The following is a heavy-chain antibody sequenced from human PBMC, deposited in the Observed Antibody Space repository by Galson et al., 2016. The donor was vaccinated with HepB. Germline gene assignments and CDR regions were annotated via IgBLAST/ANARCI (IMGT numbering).Heavy chain of an antibody. CDR3: ARRPPVTGRSGHYFDS. J-gene: IGHJ4*02. D-gene: IGHD4-11*01. V-gene: IGHV5-51*01. Sequence: QSGAEVKKPGESLKISCKGSGYSFSSYWIGWVRQMPGKGLEWMGIISPGDSDTRYSPSFPGQVTISVDKAINTAYMQWSSLKASDSGIYYCARRPPVTGRSGHYFDSWGQGTLVTVSS. CDR1: GYSFSSYW. CDR2: ISPGDSDT.